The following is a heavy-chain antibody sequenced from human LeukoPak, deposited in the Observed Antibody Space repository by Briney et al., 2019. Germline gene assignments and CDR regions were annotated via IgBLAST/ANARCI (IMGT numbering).Heavy chain of an antibody. Sequence: PGRSLRLSCAASGFTFDDYAMHWVRQAPGKSLEWVSGISWNSGSIGYADSVKGRFTISRDNAKNSLYLQMNSLRAEDTALYYCAKDIPYGSGWSVYDVFDIWGQGTMVTVSS. CDR2: ISWNSGSI. V-gene: IGHV3-9*01. D-gene: IGHD6-19*01. CDR1: GFTFDDYA. CDR3: AKDIPYGSGWSVYDVFDI. J-gene: IGHJ3*02.